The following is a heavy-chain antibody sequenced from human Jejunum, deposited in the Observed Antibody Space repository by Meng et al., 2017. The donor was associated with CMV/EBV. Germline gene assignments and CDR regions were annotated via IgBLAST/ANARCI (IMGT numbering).Heavy chain of an antibody. J-gene: IGHJ4*02. CDR2: INSDGSST. Sequence: EVQLVESAGGVVRPGGSLRLSCSPVMIIMTWVRQAPGKGLEWVSGINSDGSSTNYADSVKGRFTMSRDNAKNTLYLQMNSLRAEDTGVYYCARTAPGLWPTDYWGQGTLVTVSS. CDR3: ARTAPGLWPTDY. D-gene: IGHD3/OR15-3a*01. CDR1: SPVMII. V-gene: IGHV3-20*04.